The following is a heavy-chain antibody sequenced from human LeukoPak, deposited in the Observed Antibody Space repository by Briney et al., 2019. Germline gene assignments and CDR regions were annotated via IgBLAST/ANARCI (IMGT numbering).Heavy chain of an antibody. Sequence: PGGSLTLSCAAAGFTFSDYYMGWLRQAKGKGLEWVSYISSSSSYTNYADSVKGRFTISRDNAKNSLYLQMNSLRAEDTAVYYCARGADYDYVWGSYRPLDYWGQGTLVTVSS. CDR2: ISSSSSYT. V-gene: IGHV3-11*06. CDR1: GFTFSDYY. CDR3: ARGADYDYVWGSYRPLDY. J-gene: IGHJ4*02. D-gene: IGHD3-16*02.